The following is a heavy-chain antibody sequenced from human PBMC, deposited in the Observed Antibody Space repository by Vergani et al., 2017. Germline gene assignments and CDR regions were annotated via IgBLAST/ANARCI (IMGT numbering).Heavy chain of an antibody. D-gene: IGHD3-10*01. CDR3: ASRYDGSGTYGY. V-gene: IGHV4-39*01. J-gene: IGHJ4*02. Sequence: QLQLQESGPGLVKPSETLSLTCTVSGGSISSSSYYWGWIRQPPGKGLEWIGSIYYSGSTYYNPSLKSRVTISVDTSKNQFSLKLSSVTAADTAVYYCASRYDGSGTYGYWGQGTLVTVSS. CDR1: GGSISSSSYY. CDR2: IYYSGST.